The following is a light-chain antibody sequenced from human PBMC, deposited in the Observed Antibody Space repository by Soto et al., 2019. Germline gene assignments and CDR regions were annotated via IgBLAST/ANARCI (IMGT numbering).Light chain of an antibody. Sequence: DIQLTQSPSFLSASVGDRVTITCRASQGISSYLAWYQQKPGKAPNLLIYGASTLQSGVPSRFRGSGSGTDFTLTISSLQPEDFATYYCQQLNSYPRVTVGGGTKVEIK. CDR2: GAS. CDR1: QGISSY. V-gene: IGKV1-9*01. CDR3: QQLNSYPRVT. J-gene: IGKJ4*01.